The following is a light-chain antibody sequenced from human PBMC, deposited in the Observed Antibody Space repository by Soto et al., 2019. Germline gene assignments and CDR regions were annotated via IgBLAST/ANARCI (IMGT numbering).Light chain of an antibody. CDR1: SSDVGGYKY. V-gene: IGLV2-14*01. CDR3: SSYTSSTTVV. CDR2: EVS. Sequence: QSALTQPASVSGSPGQSITISCTGTSSDVGGYKYVSWYQQHPGKAPKLMIYEVSNRPSGGSHRFSGSKSVNTASLTISGLQAEDEADYYCSSYTSSTTVVFGGGTKLTVL. J-gene: IGLJ2*01.